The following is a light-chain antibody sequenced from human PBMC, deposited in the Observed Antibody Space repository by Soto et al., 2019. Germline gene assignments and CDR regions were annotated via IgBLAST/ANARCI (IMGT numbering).Light chain of an antibody. Sequence: DIQMTQSPSSLSASVGDRVTLTCRASQSITGYLNWFQQKPGKAPKVLIYGASSWQSGAPSRFSGSGSGKDFTLTISSLQPEDFATYYCQQSFSTQWTFGQGSKVEIX. V-gene: IGKV1-39*01. CDR1: QSITGY. CDR3: QQSFSTQWT. J-gene: IGKJ1*01. CDR2: GAS.